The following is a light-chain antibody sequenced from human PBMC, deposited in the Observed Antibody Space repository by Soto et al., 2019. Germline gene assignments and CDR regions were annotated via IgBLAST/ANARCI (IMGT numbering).Light chain of an antibody. CDR3: QQSYSTLPYT. J-gene: IGKJ2*01. V-gene: IGKV1-39*01. CDR2: AAS. Sequence: DIQMTQSPSSLSASVGDRVTITCRASQSISSYLNWYQQKPGKAPKLLIYAASSLQSGVPSRFSGSRSGTDFTLTISSIQPEDFATYYCQQSYSTLPYTFGQGTKLEIK. CDR1: QSISSY.